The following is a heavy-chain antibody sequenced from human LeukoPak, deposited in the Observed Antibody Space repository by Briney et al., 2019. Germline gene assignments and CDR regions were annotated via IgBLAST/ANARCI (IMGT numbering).Heavy chain of an antibody. CDR3: ARGPRYSFY. J-gene: IGHJ4*02. D-gene: IGHD6-13*01. Sequence: GGSLRLSCAASAFIVSHNYMTWVRQAPGKGLEWISVIYIDGTTYYADSVKGRFTISRDQANNTLYLQMNTLRDEDTAVYYCARGPRYSFYWGQGTLVSVSS. V-gene: IGHV3-53*01. CDR2: IYIDGTT. CDR1: AFIVSHNY.